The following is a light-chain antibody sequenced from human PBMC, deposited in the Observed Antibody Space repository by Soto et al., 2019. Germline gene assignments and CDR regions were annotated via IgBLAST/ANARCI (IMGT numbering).Light chain of an antibody. Sequence: DIQMTQAPSTLSGAVGDRVTITCLALQTISCWLAWYQQQPWKAPKLLLYKASTLKSGVPSRFSGSVSGTEFTLNISSVQNDDFETYYCQQYNSYSDAFGQGTNVEL. CDR2: KAS. CDR3: QQYNSYSDA. V-gene: IGKV1-5*03. J-gene: IGKJ1*01. CDR1: QTISCW.